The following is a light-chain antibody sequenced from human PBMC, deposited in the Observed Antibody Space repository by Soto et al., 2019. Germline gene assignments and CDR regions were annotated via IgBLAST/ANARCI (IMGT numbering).Light chain of an antibody. CDR3: ASYAGTKLFV. CDR2: GDV. J-gene: IGLJ7*01. CDR1: TSNIGRNS. Sequence: QAVVTQPPSASGTPGQRFTISCSGSTSNIGRNSVYWYQQLPGTAPKLVMYGDVQRPSGVPDRFSGSKSGTSASLAISGLRSEDEADYYCASYAGTKLFVFGSGTQLTVL. V-gene: IGLV1-47*02.